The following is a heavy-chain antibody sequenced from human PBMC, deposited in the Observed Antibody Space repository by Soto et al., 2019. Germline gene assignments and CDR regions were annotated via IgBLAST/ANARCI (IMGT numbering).Heavy chain of an antibody. D-gene: IGHD4-17*01. CDR2: IYYSGST. Sequence: SETLSLTCTVSGGSISSYYWSWIRQPPGKGLEWIGYIYYSGSTNYNPSLKSRVTISVDTSKNQFSLKLSSVTAADTAVYYCARDSDYGGNFDYWGQGTLVTVSS. CDR1: GGSISSYY. CDR3: ARDSDYGGNFDY. V-gene: IGHV4-59*01. J-gene: IGHJ4*02.